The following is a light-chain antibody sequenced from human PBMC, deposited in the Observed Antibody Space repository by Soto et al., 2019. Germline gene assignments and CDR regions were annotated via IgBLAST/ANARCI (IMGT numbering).Light chain of an antibody. Sequence: QSVLTQPPSMSGAPGQRVTISCTGSSSNIGAGYDVHWYQQLPGTAPKLLIYGNSNRPSGVPDRFSGSKSSTSASLAITGLQAEDEDDYYCQSYDSSLSGLGVFGGGTKLTVL. CDR1: SSNIGAGYD. CDR2: GNS. J-gene: IGLJ3*02. V-gene: IGLV1-40*01. CDR3: QSYDSSLSGLGV.